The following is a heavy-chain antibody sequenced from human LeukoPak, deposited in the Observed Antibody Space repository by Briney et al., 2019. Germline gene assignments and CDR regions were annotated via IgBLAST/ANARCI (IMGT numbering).Heavy chain of an antibody. J-gene: IGHJ6*03. CDR1: GFTFSSYS. CDR3: ARTYYDFWSDYRYYYMDV. Sequence: PGGSLRLSCAASGFTFSSYSMNWVRQAPGKGLDWVSSISSGSSYIYYADSVKGRFTISRDNAKNSLYLQMNSLRAEDTAVYYCARTYYDFWSDYRYYYMDVWGKGTTVTVSS. D-gene: IGHD3-3*01. CDR2: ISSGSSYI. V-gene: IGHV3-21*01.